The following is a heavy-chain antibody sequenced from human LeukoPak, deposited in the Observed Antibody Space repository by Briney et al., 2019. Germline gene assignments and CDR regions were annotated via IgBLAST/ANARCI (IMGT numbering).Heavy chain of an antibody. Sequence: GESLKISCKGSGYSFISYWIGWVRQMPGKGLEWMGIIYPGDSETRYSPSFQGQVTISVDKSISTAYLQWSSLKASDTAMYYCARPGVGSTWSGDYYAVGVWGQGTTVTVSS. CDR1: GYSFISYW. CDR3: ARPGVGSTWSGDYYAVGV. D-gene: IGHD1-26*01. CDR2: IYPGDSET. V-gene: IGHV5-51*01. J-gene: IGHJ6*02.